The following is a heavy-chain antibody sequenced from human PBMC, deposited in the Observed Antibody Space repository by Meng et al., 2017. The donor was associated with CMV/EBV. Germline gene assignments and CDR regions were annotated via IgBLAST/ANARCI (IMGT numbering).Heavy chain of an antibody. CDR1: GFTFSSYE. V-gene: IGHV3-48*03. J-gene: IGHJ6*02. CDR2: ISSSGSTI. D-gene: IGHD6-13*01. CDR3: ARGGKQLLLVPVYYYYGMDV. Sequence: GESLKISCAASGFTFSSYEMNWVRQAPGKGMEWVSYISSSGSTIYYADSVKGRFTISRDNAKNSLYLQMNSLRADDTAVYYGARGGKQLLLVPVYYYYGMDVWGQGTTVTVSS.